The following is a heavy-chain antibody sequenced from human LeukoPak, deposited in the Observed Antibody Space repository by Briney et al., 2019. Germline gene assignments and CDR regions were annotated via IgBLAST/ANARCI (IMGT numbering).Heavy chain of an antibody. D-gene: IGHD6-25*01. CDR2: IGSRSTSI. CDR1: GFTFTSHS. J-gene: IGHJ3*02. V-gene: IGHV3-21*01. CDR3: ARESSESFDI. Sequence: GGSLRLSCAASGFTFTSHSMNWVRQAPGKGLEWVSSIGSRSTSIYYADSVKRRFTISRDNAKNSLYLQMSRLRAEDTAVYSCARESSESFDIWGQGTMVTVSS.